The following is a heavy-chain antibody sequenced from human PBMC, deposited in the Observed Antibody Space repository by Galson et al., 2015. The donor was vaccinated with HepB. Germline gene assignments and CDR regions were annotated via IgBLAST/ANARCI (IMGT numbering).Heavy chain of an antibody. D-gene: IGHD2-2*01. CDR3: ARVLDYCSSTSCSTFDY. V-gene: IGHV3-21*01. J-gene: IGHJ4*02. CDR2: ISSSSSYI. Sequence: SLRLSCAASGFTFSSYSMNWVRQALGKGLEWVSSISSSSSYIYYADSVKGRFTISRDNAKNSLYLQMNSLRAEDTAVYYCARVLDYCSSTSCSTFDYWGQGTLVTVSS. CDR1: GFTFSSYS.